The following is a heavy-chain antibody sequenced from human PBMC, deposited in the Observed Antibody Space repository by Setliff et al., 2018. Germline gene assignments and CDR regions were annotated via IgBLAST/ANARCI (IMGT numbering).Heavy chain of an antibody. Sequence: SETLSLTCTVSGYSISSGYYWGWIRQPPGKGLEWRGSLFQTGTTYYNPSLESRVTMSVDTSNNQFSLKLHSVTAADTAVYYCARHLWCRWMAASSDDFDHWGQGSLVTVSS. V-gene: IGHV4-38-2*02. CDR2: LFQTGTT. D-gene: IGHD3-3*02. CDR3: ARHLWCRWMAASSDDFDH. J-gene: IGHJ4*02. CDR1: GYSISSGYY.